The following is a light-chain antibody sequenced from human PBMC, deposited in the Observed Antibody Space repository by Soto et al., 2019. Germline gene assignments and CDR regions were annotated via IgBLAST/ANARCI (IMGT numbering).Light chain of an antibody. V-gene: IGLV4-69*01. Sequence: QLVLTQWPSASASLGASVKLTCTLSSGHSSYAIAWHQQQPEKGPRFLMRLNSDGSHNKGYGIPDRFSGSSSGAERYLTISSLQSEDEADYYCQTWGTDVSVFGGGTQLPSS. CDR1: SGHSSYA. CDR2: LNSDGSH. J-gene: IGLJ7*01. CDR3: QTWGTDVSV.